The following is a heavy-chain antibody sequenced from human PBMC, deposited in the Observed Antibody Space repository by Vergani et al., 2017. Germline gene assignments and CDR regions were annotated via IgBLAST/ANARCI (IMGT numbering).Heavy chain of an antibody. V-gene: IGHV4-34*02. J-gene: IGHJ4*02. D-gene: IGHD3-10*01. Sequence: QVQLQQWGAGVVKPSGTLSLTCAVFGEPFSSFYWSWIRQPPGKGLEWIGEINNDGHTNYNPSLESRVTVSRDTAKNQFYLNLMSVPAADTAMYYCAVRTRVNLVGGEIVTKRTFDYWSQGSLVTVSS. CDR3: AVRTRVNLVGGEIVTKRTFDY. CDR2: INNDGHT. CDR1: GEPFSSFY.